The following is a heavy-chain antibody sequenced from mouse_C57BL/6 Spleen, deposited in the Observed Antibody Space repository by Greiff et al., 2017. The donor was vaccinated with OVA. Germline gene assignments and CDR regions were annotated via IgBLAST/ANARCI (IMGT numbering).Heavy chain of an antibody. J-gene: IGHJ2*01. Sequence: VQLQQSGAELVKPGASVKLSCKASGYTFTSYWMQWVKQRPGQGLEWIGEIDPSDSYTNYNQKFKGKATLTVDTSSSTAYMQLSSLTSEDSAVYYCARDRYFDYWSQGTTLTVSS. V-gene: IGHV1-50*01. CDR3: ARDRYFDY. CDR1: GYTFTSYW. CDR2: IDPSDSYT.